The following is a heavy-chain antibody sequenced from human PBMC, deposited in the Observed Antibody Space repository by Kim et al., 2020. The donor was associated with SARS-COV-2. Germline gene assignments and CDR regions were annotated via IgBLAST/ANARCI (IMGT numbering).Heavy chain of an antibody. CDR3: ARVGGVYYYYYMDV. D-gene: IGHD2-15*01. Sequence: ADSVKGRFTISRDNAKNSLYLQMNSLRAEDTAVYYCARVGGVYYYYYMDVWGKGTTVTVSS. J-gene: IGHJ6*03. V-gene: IGHV3-11*01.